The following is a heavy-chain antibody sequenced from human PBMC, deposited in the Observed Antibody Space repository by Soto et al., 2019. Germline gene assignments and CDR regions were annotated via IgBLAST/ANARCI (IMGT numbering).Heavy chain of an antibody. Sequence: QVQLQESGPGLVKPSQTLSLTCTVSGGSISTVDYWWSWIRQSPDMGLEWIGHIYDGGRTYNNPSLESRVTMSVDTSKSQLSLTLSSVSAADTAVYYCSCRPSGDKVDSWGQGTLVTVSS. CDR1: GGSISTVDYW. CDR3: SCRPSGDKVDS. D-gene: IGHD7-27*01. J-gene: IGHJ4*02. V-gene: IGHV4-30-4*01. CDR2: IYDGGRT.